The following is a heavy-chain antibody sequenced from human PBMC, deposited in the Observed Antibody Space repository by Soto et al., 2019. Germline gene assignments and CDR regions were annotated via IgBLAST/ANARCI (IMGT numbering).Heavy chain of an antibody. V-gene: IGHV4-30-4*01. Sequence: KPSETLSLTCTVSGGSISSGDYYWSWIRQPPGKGLEWIGYIYYSGSTYYNPSLKSRVTISVDTSKNQFSLKLSSVTAADTAVYYCARSLPPGYCSSTSCYTGINWFDPWGQGTLVTSPQ. D-gene: IGHD2-2*02. CDR3: ARSLPPGYCSSTSCYTGINWFDP. CDR2: IYYSGST. CDR1: GGSISSGDYY. J-gene: IGHJ5*02.